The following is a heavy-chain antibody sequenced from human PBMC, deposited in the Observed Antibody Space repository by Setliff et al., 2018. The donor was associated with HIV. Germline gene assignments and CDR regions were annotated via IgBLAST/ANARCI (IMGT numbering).Heavy chain of an antibody. Sequence: GESLKISCKGSGKSLSNYWINWVRQMPGKGLEWMGRIDPSDSYINYGPSFQGHVTISADKSTNTAFLQWSSLKALDSAMYYCSRGIAVAGHDFANTPGDIWGQGTMVTVSS. J-gene: IGHJ3*02. D-gene: IGHD6-19*01. CDR3: SRGIAVAGHDFANTPGDI. CDR2: IDPSDSYI. CDR1: GKSLSNYW. V-gene: IGHV5-10-1*01.